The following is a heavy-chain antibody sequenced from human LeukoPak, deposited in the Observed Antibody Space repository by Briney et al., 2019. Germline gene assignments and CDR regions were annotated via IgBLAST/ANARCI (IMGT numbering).Heavy chain of an antibody. V-gene: IGHV3-66*01. D-gene: IGHD5-18*01. CDR2: IYSGGST. J-gene: IGHJ2*01. CDR3: ARVSGYSYGYRWYFDL. Sequence: GGSLRLSCTASGFTVSDNYMSWVRQAPGQGLEWVSVIYSGGSTYYAASVKGRFTISRDNSKDMLYLQVNSLRAEDTAVYYCARVSGYSYGYRWYFDLWGRGTLVTVSS. CDR1: GFTVSDNY.